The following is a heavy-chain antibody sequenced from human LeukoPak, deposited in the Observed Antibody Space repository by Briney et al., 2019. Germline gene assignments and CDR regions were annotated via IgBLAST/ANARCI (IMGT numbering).Heavy chain of an antibody. D-gene: IGHD3-3*01. CDR3: AKERITSFYYYYYGMDV. J-gene: IGHJ6*02. CDR2: ISGSGGNT. Sequence: PGGSLRLSCAAPGFTFSSYAMSWVRQAPGKGLEWVSAISGSGGNTYYADSVKGRFTISRDNFKNTLYLQMNSLRAEDTAVYYCAKERITSFYYYYYGMDVWGQGTTVTVSS. V-gene: IGHV3-23*01. CDR1: GFTFSSYA.